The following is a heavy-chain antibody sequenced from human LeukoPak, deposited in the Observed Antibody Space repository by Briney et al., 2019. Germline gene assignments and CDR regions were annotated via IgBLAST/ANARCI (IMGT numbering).Heavy chain of an antibody. J-gene: IGHJ1*01. CDR3: ARDGGDYDFWSGYYSAEYFQH. CDR2: ISYDGSNK. D-gene: IGHD3-3*01. V-gene: IGHV3-30-3*01. Sequence: GGSLRLSCAASGFTFSSYAMHWVRQAPGKGLEWVAVISYDGSNKYYADSVKGRFTISRDNSKNTLYLQMNSLRAEDTAVYYCARDGGDYDFWSGYYSAEYFQHWGQGTLVTVSS. CDR1: GFTFSSYA.